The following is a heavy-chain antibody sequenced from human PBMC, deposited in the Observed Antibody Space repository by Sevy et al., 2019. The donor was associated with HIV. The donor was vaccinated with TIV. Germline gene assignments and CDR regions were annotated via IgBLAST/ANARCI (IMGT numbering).Heavy chain of an antibody. CDR1: GFTVSSNY. CDR2: IYSGGST. D-gene: IGHD3-10*01. CDR3: ARDRLGPGSYYVSPSDAFDI. Sequence: GGCLRLSCAASGFTVSSNYMSWVRQAPGKGLEWVSVIYSGGSTYYADSVKGRFTISRDNSKNTSYLQMNSLRAEDTAVYYSARDRLGPGSYYVSPSDAFDIWGQGTMVTVSS. V-gene: IGHV3-66*01. J-gene: IGHJ3*02.